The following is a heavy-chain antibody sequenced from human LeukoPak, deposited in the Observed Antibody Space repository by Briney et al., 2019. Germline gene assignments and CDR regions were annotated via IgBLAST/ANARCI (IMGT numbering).Heavy chain of an antibody. D-gene: IGHD2-2*01. CDR2: IKQDGSER. CDR3: ATDNVYCSRTSCHQTFDY. J-gene: IGHJ4*02. CDR1: GFSFSSYW. V-gene: IGHV3-7*01. Sequence: GGSLRLSCAASGFSFSSYWMSWVRQAPGKGLEWVAIIKQDGSERYYVDSVKGRFTISRDNSRNSLYLQMDILRAEDTAVYYCATDNVYCSRTSCHQTFDYWGQGTLVTVPS.